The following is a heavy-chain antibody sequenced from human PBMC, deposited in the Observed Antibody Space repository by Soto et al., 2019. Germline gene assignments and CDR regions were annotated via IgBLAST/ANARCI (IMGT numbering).Heavy chain of an antibody. CDR1: GYTFTSYG. V-gene: IGHV1-18*01. CDR2: ISAYNGNT. D-gene: IGHD3-10*01. J-gene: IGHJ4*02. CDR3: AMELWFGELLPFDY. Sequence: QVQLVQSGAEVKKPGASVKVSCKASGYTFTSYGISWVRQAPGKGLEWMGWISAYNGNTNYAQKLQDSVTMTTDPSTSTSYMELTSLRSDDPAVYYCAMELWFGELLPFDYWGQGTLVTVST.